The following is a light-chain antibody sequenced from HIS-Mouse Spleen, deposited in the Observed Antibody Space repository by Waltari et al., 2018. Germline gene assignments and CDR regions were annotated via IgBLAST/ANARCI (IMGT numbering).Light chain of an antibody. Sequence: QTVVTQEPSFSVSPGGTVTLTCGLSSCSVSTSYHPSGYQQTPGQAPRTLIYSTNTRSSGVPDRFSGSILGNKAALTITGAQADDESDYYCVLYMGSGISWVFGGGTKLTVL. CDR3: VLYMGSGISWV. V-gene: IGLV8-61*01. J-gene: IGLJ3*02. CDR1: SCSVSTSYH. CDR2: STN.